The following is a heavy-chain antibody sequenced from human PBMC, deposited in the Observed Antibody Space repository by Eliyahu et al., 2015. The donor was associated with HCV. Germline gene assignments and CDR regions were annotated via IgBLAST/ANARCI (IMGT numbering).Heavy chain of an antibody. CDR2: IFPGDSHI. D-gene: IGHD2-2*01. V-gene: IGHV5-51*01. J-gene: IGHJ4*02. CDR1: YSFNNYW. CDR3: ARRYCSDTRCESADY. Sequence: YSFNNYWIGWVRQMAGKGLEWMAIIFPGDSHIRYSPSFQGQVTISVDKSITTSYLQWSSLKASDTAMYYCARRYCSDTRCESADYWGQGNPGTVSS.